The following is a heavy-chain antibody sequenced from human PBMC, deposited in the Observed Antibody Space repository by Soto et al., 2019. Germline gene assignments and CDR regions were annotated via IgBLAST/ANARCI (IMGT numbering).Heavy chain of an antibody. CDR2: VNTIVSMS. CDR1: GDTFNFYS. Sequence: QVQLVQSGAEVKRPGSSVKVSCKASGDTFNFYSINWVRQAPGLGLEWMGRVNTIVSMSNYAQKFQGRVTMTADKSTGKAYMELSSLRSEDTAIYYCASSYGSGYRAFDYWGQGALVTVSS. V-gene: IGHV1-69*02. J-gene: IGHJ4*02. D-gene: IGHD3-10*01. CDR3: ASSYGSGYRAFDY.